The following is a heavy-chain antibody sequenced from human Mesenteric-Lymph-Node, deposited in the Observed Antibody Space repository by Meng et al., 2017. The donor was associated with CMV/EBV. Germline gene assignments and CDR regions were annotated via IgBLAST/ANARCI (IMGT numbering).Heavy chain of an antibody. CDR3: ARSEYSSWCLN. Sequence: GESLKISCAASGFTFSSYAMHWVRQAPGKGLEWVAVISYDGSNKYYADSVKGRFTISRDNSKNTLYLQMNSLRAEDTAVYYCARSEYSSWCLNWGQGTLVTVSS. V-gene: IGHV3-30-3*01. CDR1: GFTFSSYA. J-gene: IGHJ1*01. D-gene: IGHD6-13*01. CDR2: ISYDGSNK.